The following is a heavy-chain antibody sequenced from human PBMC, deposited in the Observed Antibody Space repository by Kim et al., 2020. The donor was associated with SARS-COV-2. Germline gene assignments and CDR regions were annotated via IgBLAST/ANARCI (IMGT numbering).Heavy chain of an antibody. V-gene: IGHV3-23*01. J-gene: IGHJ4*02. CDR1: GFTFSTFG. CDR3: AKGARLDY. CDR2: INRRGGST. Sequence: GGSLRLSCAASGFTFSTFGMSWVRQAPGKGLKWVSVINRRGGSTYYAESVKGRFTVSRDSAKNTLYLQMNSLRAEDTAVYYCAKGARLDYWGRGKLV.